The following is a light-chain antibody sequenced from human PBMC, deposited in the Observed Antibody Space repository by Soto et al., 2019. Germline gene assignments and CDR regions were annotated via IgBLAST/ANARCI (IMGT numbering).Light chain of an antibody. Sequence: NFMLTQPHSVSESPGKTVTISCARSSGSIASTYVQWYQQRPGSAPTTVIYEDNQRPSGVPDRFSGSIDSSSNSASLTISGLQTEDEADYYCQSYDSSNVVFGGGTKLTVL. CDR1: SGSIASTY. CDR2: EDN. CDR3: QSYDSSNVV. V-gene: IGLV6-57*04. J-gene: IGLJ2*01.